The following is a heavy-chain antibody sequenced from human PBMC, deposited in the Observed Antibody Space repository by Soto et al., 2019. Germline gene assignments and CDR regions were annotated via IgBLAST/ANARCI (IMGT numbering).Heavy chain of an antibody. V-gene: IGHV3-48*02. D-gene: IGHD6-13*01. CDR2: ISSSSSTI. CDR3: ARAKQQLVLGDFDY. Sequence: GGSLRLSCAASGFTFSSYSMNWVRQAPGKGLEWVSYISSSSSTIYYADSVKGRFTISRDNAKNSLYLQMNSLRDEDTAVYYCARAKQQLVLGDFDYWGQGTLVTVSS. J-gene: IGHJ4*02. CDR1: GFTFSSYS.